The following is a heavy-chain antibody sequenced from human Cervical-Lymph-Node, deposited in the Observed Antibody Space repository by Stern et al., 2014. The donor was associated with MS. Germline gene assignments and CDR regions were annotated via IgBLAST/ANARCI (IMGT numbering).Heavy chain of an antibody. D-gene: IGHD6-13*01. CDR2: KWNDGINP. Sequence: VQMVQSGGGVVQPGRSLRLSCAASGFSFSRYAMHWVRQAPGKGLEWVALKWNDGINPYYASSVTGRFTISRANFKTTLYLQMNSLRAEDTAVYYCASAYSSSHYYFDYWGQGTLVTVSS. J-gene: IGHJ4*02. CDR1: GFSFSRYA. CDR3: ASAYSSSHYYFDY. V-gene: IGHV3-33*01.